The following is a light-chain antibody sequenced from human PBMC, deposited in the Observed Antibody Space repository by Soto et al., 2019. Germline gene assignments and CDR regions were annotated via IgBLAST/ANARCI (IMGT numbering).Light chain of an antibody. CDR2: DAF. CDR3: QHYKSFPYT. CDR1: EYIGYF. Sequence: DIQMTQTPSTLSASVGDRVTITCRATEYIGYFLAWYQQAPGKAPQLLISDAFKLQSGVPSRFSGSGAGTEFTLTITSLQADDFATYYCQHYKSFPYTFGPGTKLDI. V-gene: IGKV1-5*01. J-gene: IGKJ2*01.